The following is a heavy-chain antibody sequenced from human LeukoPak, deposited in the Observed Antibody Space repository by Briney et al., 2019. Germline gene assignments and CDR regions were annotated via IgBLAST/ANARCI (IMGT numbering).Heavy chain of an antibody. V-gene: IGHV3-21*01. CDR1: GFTFSSYS. CDR3: ARGWYDYDSSGYPVYFDY. Sequence: PGGSLRLSCAASGFTFSSYSMNWVRQAPGKRLEWVSSISSSSSYIYYADSVKGRFTISRDNAKNSLYLQMNSLRAEDTAVYYCARGWYDYDSSGYPVYFDYCGQGTLVTVSS. J-gene: IGHJ4*02. D-gene: IGHD3-22*01. CDR2: ISSSSSYI.